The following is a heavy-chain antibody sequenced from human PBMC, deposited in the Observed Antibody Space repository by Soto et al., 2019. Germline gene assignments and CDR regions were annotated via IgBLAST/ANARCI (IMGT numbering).Heavy chain of an antibody. Sequence: EVQLLESGGGLVQPGGSLRLSCAGSGFTFSGYAMSWVRQAPGKGLEWVSAIGSGSPFYADSVKGRFTISRDNANSMLYLQMNSLRADDTAVYFCAQDLGSSWYHYNSFAPGGQGTLVTVSS. CDR2: IGSGSP. CDR1: GFTFSGYA. V-gene: IGHV3-23*01. CDR3: AQDLGSSWYHYNSFAP. J-gene: IGHJ5*02. D-gene: IGHD6-13*01.